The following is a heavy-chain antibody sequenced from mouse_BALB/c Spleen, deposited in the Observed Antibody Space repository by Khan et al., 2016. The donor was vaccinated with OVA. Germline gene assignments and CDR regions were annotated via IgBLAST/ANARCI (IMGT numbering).Heavy chain of an antibody. CDR3: ARTARIKY. J-gene: IGHJ2*01. V-gene: IGHV3-2*02. D-gene: IGHD1-2*01. CDR2: ISYSGST. CDR1: GYSITSGYG. Sequence: EVQLQESGPGLVKPSQSLSLTCTVTGYSITSGYGWNWIRQFPGNKMEWMGYISYSGSTNYHPYLKSRIAITRETSKNQFFLQLNSVTTEKTATYYCARTARIKYWGQGTTLTVSS.